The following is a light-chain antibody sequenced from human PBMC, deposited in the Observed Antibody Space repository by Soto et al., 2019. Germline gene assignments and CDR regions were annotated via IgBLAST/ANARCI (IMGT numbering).Light chain of an antibody. Sequence: DIQLTQSPSFLSASIGDRVTITCRASQGISSYLAWYHQKPGKAPKLLIYAASTLQSGVPSRFSGSGSGTEFTLTISSLQPEDFATYYCQQLNIYPLAFGQGTKVEIK. CDR3: QQLNIYPLA. CDR2: AAS. J-gene: IGKJ1*01. V-gene: IGKV1-9*01. CDR1: QGISSY.